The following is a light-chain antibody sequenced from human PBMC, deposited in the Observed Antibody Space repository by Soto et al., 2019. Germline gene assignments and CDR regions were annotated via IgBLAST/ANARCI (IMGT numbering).Light chain of an antibody. J-gene: IGLJ1*01. CDR3: AAWDDSLSGYV. Sequence: QSVLTQPPSASGTPGQRLTISCSGSSANIGSNYVYWYQQFPGTAPKLLIYSNNQRPSGVPDRFSGSKSGTSASLAISGLRSEDEADYYCAAWDDSLSGYVFGTGTKLTVL. CDR1: SANIGSNY. CDR2: SNN. V-gene: IGLV1-47*02.